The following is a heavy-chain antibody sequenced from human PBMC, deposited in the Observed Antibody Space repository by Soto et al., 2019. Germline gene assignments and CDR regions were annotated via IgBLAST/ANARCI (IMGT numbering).Heavy chain of an antibody. D-gene: IGHD3-16*01. Sequence: PGESLKISCQASGYIFTTYWIGWVRQMSGQGLEWMGIIFPGDSQIRYNPSFEGQVTISVDKSINTAYLQWSSLKASDTAMYYCAGTLFVMPPDAFNIWGQGTMVTVSS. CDR1: GYIFTTYW. CDR2: IFPGDSQI. V-gene: IGHV5-51*01. J-gene: IGHJ3*02. CDR3: AGTLFVMPPDAFNI.